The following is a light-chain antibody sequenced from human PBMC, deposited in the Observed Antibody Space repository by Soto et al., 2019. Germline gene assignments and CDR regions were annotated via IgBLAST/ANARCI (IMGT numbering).Light chain of an antibody. CDR3: QQYRSLYT. V-gene: IGKV1-33*01. Sequence: DIQMTQSPSSLPVSVGDRVTITCQASQDINNYLNWYQQKPGKAPKLLIYDASNLETGVPSRFSGSGSGTDFTFTISTLQPEDIATYYCQQYRSLYTFGQGTKLEI. CDR1: QDINNY. CDR2: DAS. J-gene: IGKJ2*01.